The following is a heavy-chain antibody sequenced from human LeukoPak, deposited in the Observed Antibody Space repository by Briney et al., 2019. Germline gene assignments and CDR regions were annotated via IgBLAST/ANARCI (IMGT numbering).Heavy chain of an antibody. J-gene: IGHJ4*02. CDR3: ARSNNDGDYLGVGFDY. CDR2: INTNTGNP. Sequence: ASVKVSCKASGYTFISYAMNWARQAPGQGLEWMGWINTNTGNPTYARGFTGRFVFSLDTSVSTAYLHISSLQAEDTAVYYCARSNNDGDYLGVGFDYWGQGTLVTVSS. CDR1: GYTFISYA. V-gene: IGHV7-4-1*02. D-gene: IGHD4-17*01.